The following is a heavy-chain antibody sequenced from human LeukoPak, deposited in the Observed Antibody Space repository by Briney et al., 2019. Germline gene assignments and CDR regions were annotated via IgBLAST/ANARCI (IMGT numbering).Heavy chain of an antibody. J-gene: IGHJ6*02. CDR3: AGDYCSSTSCYGIRYYYYGMDV. D-gene: IGHD2-2*01. CDR1: GFTFSSYG. Sequence: GGSLRLSCAASGFTFSSYGMHWVRQAPGKGLEWVAVIWYDGSNKYYADSVKGRFTISRDNSKNTLYLQMNSLRAEDTAVYYCAGDYCSSTSCYGIRYYYYGMDVWGQGTTVTVSS. CDR2: IWYDGSNK. V-gene: IGHV3-33*01.